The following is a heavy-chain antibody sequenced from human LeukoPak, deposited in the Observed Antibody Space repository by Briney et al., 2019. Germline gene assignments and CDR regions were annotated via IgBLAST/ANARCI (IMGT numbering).Heavy chain of an antibody. CDR3: ARGVRYSGYDYDY. CDR1: GFTFSSYS. D-gene: IGHD5-12*01. CDR2: ISSSSSYI. V-gene: IGHV3-21*01. J-gene: IGHJ4*02. Sequence: GGSLRLSCAASGFTFSSYSMNWVCQAPGKGLEWVSSISSSSSYIYYADSVKGRFTISRDNAKNSLYLQMNSLRAEDTAVYYCARGVRYSGYDYDYWGQGTPVTVSS.